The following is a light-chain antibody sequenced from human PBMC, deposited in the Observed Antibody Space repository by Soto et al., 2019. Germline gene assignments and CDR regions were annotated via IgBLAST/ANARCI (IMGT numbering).Light chain of an antibody. CDR1: QSISSW. Sequence: DIVMTQSPSTLSASVGDRVTITCRASQSISSWLAWYQQKPGKAPKLLIYDASSLESGVPSRFSGSGSGTEFTLTISSLQPDDFATYYCQQYNSYSYTFGQGTKLEIK. CDR2: DAS. CDR3: QQYNSYSYT. J-gene: IGKJ2*01. V-gene: IGKV1-5*01.